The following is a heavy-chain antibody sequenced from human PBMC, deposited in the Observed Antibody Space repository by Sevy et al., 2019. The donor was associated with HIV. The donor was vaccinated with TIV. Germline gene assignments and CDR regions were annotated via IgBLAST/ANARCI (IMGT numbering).Heavy chain of an antibody. J-gene: IGHJ6*03. CDR1: GFTFSSYA. Sequence: GGSLRLSCAASGFTFSSYAMSWVRQAPGKGLEWVSAISGSGGSTYYAGSVKGRFTISRDNSKNRLYLQMNSLRAEDTAVYYCAKVKGGSWYYYYYYMDVWGKGTTVTVSS. V-gene: IGHV3-23*01. CDR3: AKVKGGSWYYYYYYMDV. D-gene: IGHD6-13*01. CDR2: ISGSGGST.